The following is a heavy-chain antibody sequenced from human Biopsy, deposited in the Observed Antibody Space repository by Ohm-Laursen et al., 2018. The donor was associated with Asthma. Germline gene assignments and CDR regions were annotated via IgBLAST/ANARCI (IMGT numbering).Heavy chain of an antibody. CDR3: ARAQDYYDSRGYYRSFDY. CDR2: IYYSGST. Sequence: TLSLTCTVSGGSVSSGSHYWSWIRQPPGKGLEWIGFIYYSGSTYYNPSLKSRVSISIDTSKNQFSLKLSSVTAADTAVYYCARAQDYYDSRGYYRSFDYWGQGTLVTVSS. D-gene: IGHD3-22*01. J-gene: IGHJ4*02. V-gene: IGHV4-31*03. CDR1: GGSVSSGSHY.